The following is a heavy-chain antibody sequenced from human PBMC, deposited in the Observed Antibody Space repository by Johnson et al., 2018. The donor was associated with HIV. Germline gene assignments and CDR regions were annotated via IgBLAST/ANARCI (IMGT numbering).Heavy chain of an antibody. D-gene: IGHD1-26*01. CDR2: ISYDGSNK. CDR1: GFTLSTYG. J-gene: IGHJ3*02. CDR3: AKDRYMKGASTGFDI. Sequence: QMQLVESGGGVVQPGRSLRLSCAASGFTLSTYGMHWVRQAPGKGLEWVAVISYDGSNKYYADSVKGRFTTSRDNSKNTLYLQMNILRSEDTAVYYCAKDRYMKGASTGFDIWGQGTMVTVSS. V-gene: IGHV3-30*18.